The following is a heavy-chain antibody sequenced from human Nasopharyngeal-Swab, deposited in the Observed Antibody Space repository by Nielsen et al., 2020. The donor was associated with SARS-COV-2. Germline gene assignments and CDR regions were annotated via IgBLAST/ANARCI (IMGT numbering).Heavy chain of an antibody. J-gene: IGHJ3*02. V-gene: IGHV4-59*01. Sequence: GSLRLSCSVSGASISRYYWSWIRQSPGKGLEWIGYIYYSGGTDYNPSPKSRVTISLDTSKSQFSLKLNSVTAADTAVYYCARDPLYSGYESRAFDMWGQGEMVTVSS. CDR1: GASISRYY. CDR3: ARDPLYSGYESRAFDM. D-gene: IGHD5-12*01. CDR2: IYYSGGT.